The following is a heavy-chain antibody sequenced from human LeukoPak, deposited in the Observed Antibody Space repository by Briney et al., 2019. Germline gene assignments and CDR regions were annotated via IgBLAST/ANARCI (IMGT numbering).Heavy chain of an antibody. D-gene: IGHD2-21*02. J-gene: IGHJ5*02. CDR3: ARDLVTAMFWFDP. Sequence: SETLSLTCTVSGGSISSSSYYWGWIRQPPGKGLEWIGSIYYSGSTYYNPSLKSRVTISVDTSKNQFSLKLSSVTAADTAVYYCARDLVTAMFWFDPWGQGTLVTVSS. CDR2: IYYSGST. CDR1: GGSISSSSYY. V-gene: IGHV4-39*07.